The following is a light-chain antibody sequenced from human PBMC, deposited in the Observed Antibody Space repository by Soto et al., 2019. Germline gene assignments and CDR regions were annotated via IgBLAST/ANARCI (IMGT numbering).Light chain of an antibody. J-gene: IGKJ5*01. CDR3: QQANSFPIT. CDR2: AAS. CDR1: QGIGSW. Sequence: DIQMTQSPSSFSSSVPERFTVTCRASQGIGSWLAWYQKKPGKAPILLIYAASSLQSGVPSRFSGSGSGTDFTLTISSLQPEDCAIYFCQQANSFPITFGQGTRLEIK. V-gene: IGKV1-12*01.